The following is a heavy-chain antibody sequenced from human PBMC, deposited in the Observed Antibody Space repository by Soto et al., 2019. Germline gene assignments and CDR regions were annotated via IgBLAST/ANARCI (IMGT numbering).Heavy chain of an antibody. CDR2: IGTSGHA. Sequence: EVQLVESGGGLVQAGGFLRLSCAASGFTFSGYGMHWVRQAAGESLEWVSVIGTSGHAFYAGSVKGRFTITREDAKNSVYLQMNSLRDGDTAVYYCARGGGFGEQHSDAFDIWGQGTMVTVSS. D-gene: IGHD3-10*01. CDR3: ARGGGFGEQHSDAFDI. J-gene: IGHJ3*02. CDR1: GFTFSGYG. V-gene: IGHV3-13*01.